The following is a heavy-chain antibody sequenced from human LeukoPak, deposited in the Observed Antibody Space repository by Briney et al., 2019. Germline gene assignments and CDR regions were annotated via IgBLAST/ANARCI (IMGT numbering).Heavy chain of an antibody. V-gene: IGHV1-69*04. CDR3: ARSIDGSGSYLVY. J-gene: IGHJ4*02. CDR2: IIPILGIA. D-gene: IGHD3-10*01. Sequence: ASVKVSCKASGGTFSSYAISWVRQAPGQGLEWMGRIIPILGIANHAQKFQGRVTITADKSTSTVYMELSSLRSEDTAVYYCARSIDGSGSYLVYWGQGTLVTVSS. CDR1: GGTFSSYA.